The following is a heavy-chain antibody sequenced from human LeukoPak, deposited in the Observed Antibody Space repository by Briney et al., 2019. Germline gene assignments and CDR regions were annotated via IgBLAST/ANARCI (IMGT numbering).Heavy chain of an antibody. D-gene: IGHD5-18*01. CDR1: AGSISSYY. Sequence: SETLSLTCTVSAGSISSYYWSWIRQPAGKGLEWIGRIYTSGSTNYNPYLKSRVTMSLDTSKNQFSLKLSSVTAADTALYYCARFRGYSYGYYFDYWGQGTLVTVSS. V-gene: IGHV4-4*07. CDR3: ARFRGYSYGYYFDY. CDR2: IYTSGST. J-gene: IGHJ4*02.